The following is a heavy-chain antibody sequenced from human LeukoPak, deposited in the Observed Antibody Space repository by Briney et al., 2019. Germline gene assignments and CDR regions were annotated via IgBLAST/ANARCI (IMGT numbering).Heavy chain of an antibody. CDR3: ATAMVRGVIESSNY. D-gene: IGHD3-10*01. CDR2: ISSSSSYI. Sequence: GGSLRLSCAASGFTFSSYSMNWVRQAPGKGLEWVSSISSSSSYIYYADSVKGRFTISRDNAKNSLYLQMNSLRAEDTAVYYCATAMVRGVIESSNYWGQGTLVTVSS. V-gene: IGHV3-21*01. J-gene: IGHJ4*02. CDR1: GFTFSSYS.